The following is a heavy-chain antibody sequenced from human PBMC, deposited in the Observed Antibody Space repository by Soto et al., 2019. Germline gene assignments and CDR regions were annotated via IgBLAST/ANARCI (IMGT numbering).Heavy chain of an antibody. CDR1: GFTFSSYG. D-gene: IGHD6-13*01. V-gene: IGHV3-30*18. J-gene: IGHJ5*02. CDR3: EKDRSKQQLGNNWFDP. CDR2: ISYDGSNK. Sequence: PGVSLRLSCAASGFTFSSYGMHWVRQAPGKGLEWVAVISYDGSNKYYADSVKGRFTISRENSKNTLYLQMNSLRAEDTAVYYCEKDRSKQQLGNNWFDPWGQGTMVTVSP.